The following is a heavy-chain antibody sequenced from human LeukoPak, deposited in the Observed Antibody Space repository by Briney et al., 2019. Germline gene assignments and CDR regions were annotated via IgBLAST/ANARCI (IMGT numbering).Heavy chain of an antibody. D-gene: IGHD6-13*01. CDR1: GFTFGSFT. V-gene: IGHV3-23*01. Sequence: GGSLRLSCAASGFTFGSFTMSWVRQAPGRSLEWVSAIRGTDTNTYYADSVKGRFTISRDNSKNTLYLQMNSLRAEDSAVYYCARDGLAGYGMDVWGQGTTVTVSS. J-gene: IGHJ6*02. CDR2: IRGTDTNT. CDR3: ARDGLAGYGMDV.